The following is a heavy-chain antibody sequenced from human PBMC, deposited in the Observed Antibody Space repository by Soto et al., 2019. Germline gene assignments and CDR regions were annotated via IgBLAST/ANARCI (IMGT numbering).Heavy chain of an antibody. CDR2: ISSSSSYT. CDR3: ASHSGGGGYYYYGMDV. J-gene: IGHJ6*02. D-gene: IGHD6-19*01. CDR1: GFTFSDYY. V-gene: IGHV3-11*06. Sequence: GGSLRLSCAASGFTFSDYYMSWIRQAPGKGLEWVSYISSSSSYTNYADSVKGRFTISRDNAKNSLYLQMNSLRAEDTAVYYCASHSGGGGYYYYGMDVWGQGTTVTAP.